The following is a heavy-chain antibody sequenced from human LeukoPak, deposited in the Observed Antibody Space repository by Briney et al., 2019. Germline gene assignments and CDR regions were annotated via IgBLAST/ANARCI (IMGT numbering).Heavy chain of an antibody. J-gene: IGHJ3*02. CDR3: ARVVLGWPESAFDI. V-gene: IGHV4-39*07. CDR1: GGSISSSSYY. D-gene: IGHD5-24*01. Sequence: SETLSLTCTVSGGSISSSSYYWGWIRQPPGKGLEWIGSIYYSGSTYYNPSLKSRVTISVDTSKNQFSLKLSSVTAADTAVYYCARVVLGWPESAFDIWGQGTMVTVSS. CDR2: IYYSGST.